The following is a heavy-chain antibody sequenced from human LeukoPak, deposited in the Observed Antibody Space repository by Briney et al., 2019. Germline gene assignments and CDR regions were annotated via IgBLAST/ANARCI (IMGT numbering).Heavy chain of an antibody. CDR3: ARAGPYCSSTSCSSYYYYYYMDV. J-gene: IGHJ6*03. V-gene: IGHV1-8*03. CDR1: GYTFTSYD. D-gene: IGHD2-2*01. Sequence: APVKVSCKASGYTFTSYDINWVRQATGQGLEWMGWMNPNSGITGYAQKFQGRVTITRNTSISTAYMELSSLRSEDTAVYYCARAGPYCSSTSCSSYYYYYYMDVWGKGTTVTVSS. CDR2: MNPNSGIT.